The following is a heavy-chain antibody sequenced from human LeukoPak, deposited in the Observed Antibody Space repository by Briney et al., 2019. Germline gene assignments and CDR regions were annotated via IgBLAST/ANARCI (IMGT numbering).Heavy chain of an antibody. CDR3: ARRVAGSGVFDY. Sequence: SETLSLTCTVSGGSISSSSYYWGWIRQPPGKGLEWIGEINHSGSTNYNPSLKSRVTISVDTSKNQFSLKLSSVTAADTAVYYCARRVAGSGVFDYWGQGTLVAVSS. J-gene: IGHJ4*02. V-gene: IGHV4-39*07. D-gene: IGHD3-3*01. CDR2: INHSGST. CDR1: GGSISSSSYY.